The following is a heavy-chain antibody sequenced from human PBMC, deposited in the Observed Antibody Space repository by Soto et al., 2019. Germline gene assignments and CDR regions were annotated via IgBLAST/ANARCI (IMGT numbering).Heavy chain of an antibody. CDR2: IFSNDEK. V-gene: IGHV2-26*01. CDR3: ARISPGGLGY. CDR1: GFSLSNARMG. D-gene: IGHD7-27*01. Sequence: QVTLKESGPVLVKPTETLTLTCTVSGFSLSNARMGVSWIRQPPGKALEWLAHIFSNDEKSYSTSLKSRLTISKDTSKSQVVLTMTNMDPVATATYYCARISPGGLGYWGQGTLVTVAS. J-gene: IGHJ4*02.